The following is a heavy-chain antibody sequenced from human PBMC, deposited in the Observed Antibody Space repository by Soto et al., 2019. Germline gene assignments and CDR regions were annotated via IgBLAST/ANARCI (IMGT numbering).Heavy chain of an antibody. V-gene: IGHV1-2*02. CDR1: GYTFTGYY. J-gene: IGHJ6*02. CDR2: INPNSGGT. CDR3: ASFLTAAGDYYYYGMDV. Sequence: GASVKVSCKASGYTFTGYYMHWVRQAPGQGLEWMGWINPNSGGTNYAQKFQGRVTMTRDTSISTAYMELSRLRSDDTAVYYRASFLTAAGDYYYYGMDVWGQGTTVTVSS. D-gene: IGHD6-13*01.